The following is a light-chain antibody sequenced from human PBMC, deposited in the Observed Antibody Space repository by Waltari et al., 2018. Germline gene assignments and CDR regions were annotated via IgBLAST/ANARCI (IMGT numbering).Light chain of an antibody. CDR3: QQYNNWPPYT. V-gene: IGKV3-15*01. CDR2: VAS. Sequence: EIVMTQSPATLSVSPGERATLSCRASQSVSSNLAWYQQKPGQPPRTLIFVASSRAPGIPARFSGSGSGTEFTLTISSLQSEDFAVYYCQQYNNWPPYTFGQGTKLDIK. CDR1: QSVSSN. J-gene: IGKJ2*01.